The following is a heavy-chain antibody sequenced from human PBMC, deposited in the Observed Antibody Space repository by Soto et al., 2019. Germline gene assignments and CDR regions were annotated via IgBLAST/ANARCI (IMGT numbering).Heavy chain of an antibody. J-gene: IGHJ4*02. CDR2: ILHDETP. CDR3: ARGLHSLFDY. V-gene: IGHV3-23*01. D-gene: IGHD2-21*01. CDR1: GFTFSTYA. Sequence: GGSLRLSCAASGFTFSTYAMTWVRQAPGRGLEWVSTILHDETPFYTDSVKGRFTISRDNSNNTLYVQMTSLRAEDTAVYYCARGLHSLFDYWGQGTLVTVSS.